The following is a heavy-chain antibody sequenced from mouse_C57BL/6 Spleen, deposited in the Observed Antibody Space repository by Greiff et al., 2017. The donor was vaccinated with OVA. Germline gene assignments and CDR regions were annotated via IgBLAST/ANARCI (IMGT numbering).Heavy chain of an antibody. Sequence: QVQLQQPGAELVKPGASVTLSCKASGYTFTSYWMHWVKQRPGRGLEWIGRIVPYSGGTKYNAKFKNKATLTVDKPSSTAYMQLSSLTSEDSAVYYCARAGLARGYYAMDYWGQGTAVTVSS. CDR1: GYTFTSYW. J-gene: IGHJ4*01. CDR2: IVPYSGGT. V-gene: IGHV1-72*01. CDR3: ARAGLARGYYAMDY. D-gene: IGHD2-10*02.